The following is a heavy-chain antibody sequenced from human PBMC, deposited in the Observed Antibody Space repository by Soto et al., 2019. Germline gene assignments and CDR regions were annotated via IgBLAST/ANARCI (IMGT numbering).Heavy chain of an antibody. CDR2: ISAYNGNT. CDR3: AREVGWPAPLDYYYGMDV. V-gene: IGHV1-18*01. Sequence: SVNVACKTSGYTYTIYGISWVRQAQGQGLEWMGWISAYNGNTNYAQKLQGRVTMTTDTSTSTAYMELRSLRSDDTAVYYCAREVGWPAPLDYYYGMDVWGQGTTVTVSS. D-gene: IGHD1-26*01. CDR1: GYTYTIYG. J-gene: IGHJ6*02.